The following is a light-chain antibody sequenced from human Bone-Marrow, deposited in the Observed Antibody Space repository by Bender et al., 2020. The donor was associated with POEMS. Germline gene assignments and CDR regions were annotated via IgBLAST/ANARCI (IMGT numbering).Light chain of an antibody. CDR2: DVN. CDR1: NGDIGAYNY. CDR3: SSYTTSTTWV. V-gene: IGLV2-14*03. J-gene: IGLJ3*02. Sequence: QSALTQPASVSASPGQSITISCTGTNGDIGAYNYVSWYQQHPGKAPKLIIYDVNNRPSGVSTRFSGSKSGNTASLTISGLQAEDEADYYCSSYTTSTTWVFGGGTKLTVL.